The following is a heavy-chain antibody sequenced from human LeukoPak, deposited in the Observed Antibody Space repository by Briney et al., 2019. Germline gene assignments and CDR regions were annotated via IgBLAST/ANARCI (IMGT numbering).Heavy chain of an antibody. D-gene: IGHD1-26*01. CDR2: IYHSGST. Sequence: SETLSLTCTVFGASISNYYWSWIRQPPGKGLEWIGYIYHSGSTYYNPSLKSRVTISVDRSKNQFSLKLSSVTAADTAVYYCARAVGAHDAFDIWGQGTMVTVSS. J-gene: IGHJ3*02. CDR1: GASISNYY. V-gene: IGHV4-59*12. CDR3: ARAVGAHDAFDI.